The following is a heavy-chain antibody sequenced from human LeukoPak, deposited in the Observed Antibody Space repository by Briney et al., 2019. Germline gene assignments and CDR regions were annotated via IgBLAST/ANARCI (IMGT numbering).Heavy chain of an antibody. D-gene: IGHD6-13*01. CDR2: IYYSGST. CDR1: GGSISSSSYY. J-gene: IGHJ1*01. Sequence: PSETLSLTCTVSGGSISSSSYYWGWIRQPPGKGLEWIGSIYYSGSTYYNPSLKSRVTISVDTSKNQFSLKLSSVTAADTAVYYCARGGGTDSSSWYALLFQHWGQGTLVTVSS. V-gene: IGHV4-39*07. CDR3: ARGGGTDSSSWYALLFQH.